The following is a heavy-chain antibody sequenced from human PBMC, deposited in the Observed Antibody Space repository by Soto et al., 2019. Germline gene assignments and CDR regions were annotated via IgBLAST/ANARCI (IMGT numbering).Heavy chain of an antibody. J-gene: IGHJ3*02. CDR3: ARDPRQRGYDAFDI. D-gene: IGHD3-16*01. Sequence: QVQLVQSGAEVKKPGASVKVSCKASGYTFTSYYMHWVRQAPGQGLEWMGRINPSGGSTSYAQKFPGRVSMTRDTSTSTVYMELRSLRSEDTAVYYCARDPRQRGYDAFDIWGQGTMVTVSS. V-gene: IGHV1-46*01. CDR1: GYTFTSYY. CDR2: INPSGGST.